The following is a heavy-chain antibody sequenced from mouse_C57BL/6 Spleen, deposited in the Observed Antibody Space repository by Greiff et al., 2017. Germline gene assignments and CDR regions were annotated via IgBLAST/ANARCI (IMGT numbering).Heavy chain of an antibody. CDR2: IDPENCDT. V-gene: IGHV14-4*01. CDR3: ITGKPAWFAY. CDR1: GFNIKDDY. D-gene: IGHD3-1*01. Sequence: VQLQQSGAELVRPGASVKLSCTASGFNIKDDYMHWVKQRPEQGLEWIGWIDPENCDTEYASKFQGKATITADTSSNTAYLQLSSLTSEDTAVYYCITGKPAWFAYWGQGTLVTVSA. J-gene: IGHJ3*01.